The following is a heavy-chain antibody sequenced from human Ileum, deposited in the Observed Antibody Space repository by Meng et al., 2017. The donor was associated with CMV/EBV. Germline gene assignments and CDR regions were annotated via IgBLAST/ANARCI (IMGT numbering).Heavy chain of an antibody. D-gene: IGHD1-20*01. CDR1: GGSISSCSYF. V-gene: IGHV4-39*07. Sequence: GLGLVPLSESLSLPRTVVGGSISSCSYFGAWLRHPPGKGLEWIGSISFIGNTFYNPSLKTRVTISRDTSKSQFSLNLNSVTAADPAVYFCARAPITASRHNCFDSWGQGTLVTVSS. CDR2: ISFIGNT. J-gene: IGHJ5*01. CDR3: ARAPITASRHNCFDS.